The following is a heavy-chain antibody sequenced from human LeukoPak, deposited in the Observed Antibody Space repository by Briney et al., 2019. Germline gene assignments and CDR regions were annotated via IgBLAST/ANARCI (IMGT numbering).Heavy chain of an antibody. CDR2: ISSSDNTI. CDR1: GFTFSTYE. V-gene: IGHV3-48*03. CDR3: TRGGNTGYYYNAFDI. Sequence: PGGSLRLSCAASGFTFSTYEMNWVRQAPGKGLEWVSYISSSDNTIYYADSVKGRFTTSRDNAKSSLYLQMNSPRVEDTAVYYCTRGGNTGYYYNAFDIWGQGTMVTVSS. D-gene: IGHD3-22*01. J-gene: IGHJ3*02.